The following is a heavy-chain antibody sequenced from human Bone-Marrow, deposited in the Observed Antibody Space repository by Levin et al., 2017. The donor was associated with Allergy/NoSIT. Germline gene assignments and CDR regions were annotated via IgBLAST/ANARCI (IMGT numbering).Heavy chain of an antibody. CDR3: ARTGITMVRGVGSVWWFDP. V-gene: IGHV4-59*01. CDR2: IYYSVSA. D-gene: IGHD3-10*01. CDR1: GDSISSFY. J-gene: IGHJ5*02. Sequence: SETLSLTCTVSGDSISSFYWSWIRQPPGKGLEWIGYIYYSVSANYNPSLKSRVTISIDTSKNNFSLRLTSVTAADTAVYYCARTGITMVRGVGSVWWFDPWGQGTLVSVST.